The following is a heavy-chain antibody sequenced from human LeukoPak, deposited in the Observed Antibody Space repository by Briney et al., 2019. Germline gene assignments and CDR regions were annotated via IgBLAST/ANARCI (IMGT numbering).Heavy chain of an antibody. CDR3: ARDTMIYGYYFDY. CDR2: ISAYNGNT. CDR1: GYTFTDYG. Sequence: ASVKVSCKASGYTFTDYGVSWVRQAPGQGLEWMGWISAYNGNTNYAQKLQGRVTMTIDTSTSTVYMELRSLGSDDTAVYYCARDTMIYGYYFDYWGQGTMVTVSS. D-gene: IGHD3-22*01. V-gene: IGHV1-18*01. J-gene: IGHJ4*02.